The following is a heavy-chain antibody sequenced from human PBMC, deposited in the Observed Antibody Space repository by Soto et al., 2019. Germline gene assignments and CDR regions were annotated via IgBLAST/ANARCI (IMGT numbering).Heavy chain of an antibody. CDR3: ARDYYDSSGPRGYWFDP. Sequence: ASVKVSCKASGYTFTGYYMHWVRQAPGQGLEWMGWINPNSGGTNYAQKFQGRVTMTRDTSINTAYMELSRLRSDDTAVYYCARDYYDSSGPRGYWFDPWGQGTLVTVSS. D-gene: IGHD3-22*01. J-gene: IGHJ5*02. V-gene: IGHV1-2*02. CDR2: INPNSGGT. CDR1: GYTFTGYY.